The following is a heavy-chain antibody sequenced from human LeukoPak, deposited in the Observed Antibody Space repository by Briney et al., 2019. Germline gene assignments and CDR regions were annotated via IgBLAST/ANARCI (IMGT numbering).Heavy chain of an antibody. D-gene: IGHD3-9*01. CDR1: GFTFSDYY. V-gene: IGHV3-11*06. CDR2: ISSSSSYT. Sequence: GGSLRLSCAASGFTFSDYYMSWIRQAPGKGLEWVSYISSSSSYTNYADSVKGRFTISRDNAKNSLYLQMNSLRAEDTAVYYCARSGLRYFDWLPFDYWGQGTLVTVSS. J-gene: IGHJ4*02. CDR3: ARSGLRYFDWLPFDY.